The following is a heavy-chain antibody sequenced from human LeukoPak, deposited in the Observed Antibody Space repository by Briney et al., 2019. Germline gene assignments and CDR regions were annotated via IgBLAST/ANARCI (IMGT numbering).Heavy chain of an antibody. CDR2: IKQDGSEK. D-gene: IGHD5-18*01. CDR3: AREGGYSYGYAPDAVDI. Sequence: PGGSLRLSCAASGFTFSSYWMSWVRQAPGKGLEWVANIKQDGSEKYYVDSVKGRFTISRDSAKNSLYLQMNSLRAEDTAVYYCAREGGYSYGYAPDAVDIWGQGTMVTVSS. V-gene: IGHV3-7*01. J-gene: IGHJ3*02. CDR1: GFTFSSYW.